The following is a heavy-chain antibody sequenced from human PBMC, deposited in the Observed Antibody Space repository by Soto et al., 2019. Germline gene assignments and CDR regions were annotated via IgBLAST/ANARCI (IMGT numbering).Heavy chain of an antibody. CDR3: ARGPPHMYANEYYYYMDV. D-gene: IGHD2-8*01. Sequence: QVQLQQWGAGLLKPSETLSLTCAVYGGSFSGYYWSWIRQPPGKGLEWIGEINHSGSTNYNPALKTRVTTSVHTSKNQFSLKLSSVTAADTAVYYCARGPPHMYANEYYYYMDVWGKGTTVTVSS. V-gene: IGHV4-34*01. J-gene: IGHJ6*03. CDR2: INHSGST. CDR1: GGSFSGYY.